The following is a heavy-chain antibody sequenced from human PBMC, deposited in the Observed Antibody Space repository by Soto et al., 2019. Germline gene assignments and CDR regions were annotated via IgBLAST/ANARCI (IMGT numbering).Heavy chain of an antibody. CDR3: SRGTSIPASGDY. Sequence: QVQLVQSGAEVKKPGASVKVSCKASGYTFTNYGINWVRQAPGQGLEWLGWVSAYNGARRYAQRFQARVIMTTDTSTTTAYMELRSLRSDDTAVYYCSRGTSIPASGDYWGQGTLVTVSS. V-gene: IGHV1-18*01. J-gene: IGHJ4*01. CDR1: GYTFTNYG. D-gene: IGHD6-6*01. CDR2: VSAYNGAR.